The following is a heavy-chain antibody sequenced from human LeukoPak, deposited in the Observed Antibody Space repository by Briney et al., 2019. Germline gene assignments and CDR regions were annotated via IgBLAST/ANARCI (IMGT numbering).Heavy chain of an antibody. V-gene: IGHV3-48*02. CDR3: ARDHSHTPSPYYFDY. Sequence: GGSLRLSCAASGFTFSSYSMNWVRQAPGKGLEWVSYISSSSSTIYYADSVKGRFTISRDNAKNSLYLQMNSLRDEDTAVYYCARDHSHTPSPYYFDYWGQGTLVTVSS. CDR1: GFTFSSYS. D-gene: IGHD2-2*02. CDR2: ISSSSSTI. J-gene: IGHJ4*02.